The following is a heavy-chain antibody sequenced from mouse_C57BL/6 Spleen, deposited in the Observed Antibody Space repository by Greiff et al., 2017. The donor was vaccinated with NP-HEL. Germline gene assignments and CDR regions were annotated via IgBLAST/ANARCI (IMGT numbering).Heavy chain of an antibody. CDR1: GYTFTDYY. CDR2: INPYNGGT. Sequence: VQLQQSGPVLVKPGASVKMSCKASGYTFTDYYMNWVKQSHGKSLEWIGVINPYNGGTSYNQKFKGKATLTVYNSSSTAYMELHILTSTYSSVYYCARSVTTVSFPYYFDYWGQGTTLTVSS. J-gene: IGHJ2*01. V-gene: IGHV1-19*01. D-gene: IGHD1-1*01. CDR3: ARSVTTVSFPYYFDY.